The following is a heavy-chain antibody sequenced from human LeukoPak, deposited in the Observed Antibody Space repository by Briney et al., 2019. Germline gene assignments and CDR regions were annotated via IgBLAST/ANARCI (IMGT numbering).Heavy chain of an antibody. V-gene: IGHV1-46*01. CDR2: XNPTGGST. D-gene: IGHD3-22*01. CDR3: ARWGSYDSSGNWFDP. J-gene: IGHJ5*02. Sequence: XWVRQAPGXGXEXVGVXNPTGGSTSYAQKFQARVTMTRDTSTSTVYMELSSLRSEDTAVYYCARWGSYDSSGNWFDPWGQGTLVTVSS.